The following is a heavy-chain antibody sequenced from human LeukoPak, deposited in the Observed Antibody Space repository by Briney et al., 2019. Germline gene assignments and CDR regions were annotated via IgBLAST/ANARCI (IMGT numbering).Heavy chain of an antibody. D-gene: IGHD1-26*01. V-gene: IGHV1-69*06. CDR2: IIPIFGTA. J-gene: IGHJ6*03. Sequence: ASVKVSCKASGGTFSSYAISWVRQAPGQGLEWMGGIIPIFGTANYAQKFQGRVTITADKSTSTAYMELSSLRSEDTAVYYCARDRRPIVGATDYYYYMDVWGKGTTVTVPS. CDR3: ARDRRPIVGATDYYYYMDV. CDR1: GGTFSSYA.